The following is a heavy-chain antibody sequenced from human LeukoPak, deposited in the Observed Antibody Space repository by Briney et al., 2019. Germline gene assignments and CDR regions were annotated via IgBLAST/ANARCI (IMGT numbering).Heavy chain of an antibody. Sequence: GGSLRLSCAASGFTVSSNYMSWVRQAPGKGLEWVSVIYSGGSTYYADSVKGRFTISRHNSKSTLYLQMNSLRPEDTAVYYCARVQLWLDYWGQGTLVTVSS. CDR1: GFTVSSNY. D-gene: IGHD5-18*01. V-gene: IGHV3-53*04. CDR3: ARVQLWLDY. J-gene: IGHJ4*02. CDR2: IYSGGST.